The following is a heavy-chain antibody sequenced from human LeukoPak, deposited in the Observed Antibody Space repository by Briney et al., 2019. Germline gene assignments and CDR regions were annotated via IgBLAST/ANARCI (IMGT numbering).Heavy chain of an antibody. CDR2: ISYDGSNK. V-gene: IGHV3-30-3*01. D-gene: IGHD1-26*01. Sequence: PGRSLRLSCAASGFTFSSYAMHWVRQAPGNGLEWVAVISYDGSNKYYADSVKGRFTISRDNSKNTLYLQMNSLRAEDTAVYYCAREDSPSGSYQLGRLAFDIWGQGTMVTVSS. CDR1: GFTFSSYA. CDR3: AREDSPSGSYQLGRLAFDI. J-gene: IGHJ3*02.